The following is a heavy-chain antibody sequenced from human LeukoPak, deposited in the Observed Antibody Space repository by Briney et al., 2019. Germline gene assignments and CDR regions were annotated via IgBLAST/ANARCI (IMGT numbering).Heavy chain of an antibody. CDR3: ARDSGNYFDAFDL. J-gene: IGHJ3*01. V-gene: IGHV3-21*01. Sequence: GGSLRLSCAASGFTFSSYSTNWVRQAPGKGLEWVSSISSSSSYIYYADSVKGRFTISRDNAKNSLYLQMNSLRAEDTAVYYCARDSGNYFDAFDLWGQGTMVTVSS. D-gene: IGHD1-26*01. CDR1: GFTFSSYS. CDR2: ISSSSSYI.